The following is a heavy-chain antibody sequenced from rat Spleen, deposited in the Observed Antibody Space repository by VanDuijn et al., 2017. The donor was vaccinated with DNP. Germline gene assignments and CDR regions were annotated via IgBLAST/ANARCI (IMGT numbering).Heavy chain of an antibody. V-gene: IGHV5-20*01. CDR2: ISNDGSST. D-gene: IGHD1-12*02. J-gene: IGHJ2*01. CDR3: TTTDFYDGSFYYFDY. CDR1: GFIFSYYD. Sequence: EVQLVESGGGLVQPGRSLKLSCAASGFIFSYYDMAWVRQAPTKGLEWVASISNDGSSTYYRDSVKDRFTISRDNAKSSLYLRLDSLRSEDTATYYCTTTDFYDGSFYYFDYWGQGVMVTVSS.